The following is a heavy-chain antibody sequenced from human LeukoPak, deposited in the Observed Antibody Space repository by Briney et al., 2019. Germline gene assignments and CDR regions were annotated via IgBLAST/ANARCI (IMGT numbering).Heavy chain of an antibody. D-gene: IGHD5-12*01. V-gene: IGHV4-39*07. CDR2: IYYSGST. CDR1: GGSISSSSYY. Sequence: PSETLSLTCTVSGGSISSSSYYWGWIRQPPGKGLEWIGSIYYSGSTYYNPSLKSRVTISVDTSKNQFSLKLSSVTAADTAVYYCARVPPRGGDSGYDSHAFDYWGQGTLVTVSS. CDR3: ARVPPRGGDSGYDSHAFDY. J-gene: IGHJ4*02.